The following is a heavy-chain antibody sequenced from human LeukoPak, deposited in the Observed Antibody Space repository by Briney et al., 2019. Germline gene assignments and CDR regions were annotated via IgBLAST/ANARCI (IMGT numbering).Heavy chain of an antibody. D-gene: IGHD3-9*01. CDR2: VSGNGVNT. V-gene: IGHV3-23*01. Sequence: GGSLRLSCAASGFTFSSYAMSWVRQAPGKGLEWVAGVSGNGVNTHYAGSVKGRFTISRDNSKNTLYLQMNSLRAEDTAVYYCAFDPAGGYFDYWGQGTLVTVSS. CDR1: GFTFSSYA. J-gene: IGHJ4*02. CDR3: AFDPAGGYFDY.